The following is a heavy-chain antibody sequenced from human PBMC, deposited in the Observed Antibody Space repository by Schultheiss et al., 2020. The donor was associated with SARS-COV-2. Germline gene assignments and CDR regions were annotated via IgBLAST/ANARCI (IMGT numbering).Heavy chain of an antibody. CDR2: ISYDGNNK. CDR1: GFTFSSYA. Sequence: GGSLRLSCAASGFTFSSYAMHWVRQAPGKGLEWVAVISYDGNNKYYADSVKGRFTISRDNSKNTLYLQMNSLRAEDTAVYYCAKDVYGDYGGSPDYWGQGTLVTVSS. V-gene: IGHV3-30*04. D-gene: IGHD4-17*01. J-gene: IGHJ4*02. CDR3: AKDVYGDYGGSPDY.